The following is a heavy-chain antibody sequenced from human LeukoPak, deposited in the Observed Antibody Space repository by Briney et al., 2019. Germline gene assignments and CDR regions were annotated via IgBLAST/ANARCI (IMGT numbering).Heavy chain of an antibody. D-gene: IGHD3-3*01. V-gene: IGHV4-34*01. J-gene: IGHJ4*02. CDR1: GGSFSGYY. CDR2: INHSGST. Sequence: PSETLSLTCAVYGGSFSGYYWSWIRQPPGKGLEWIGEINHSGSTNYNPSLKSRVTISVDTSKNQFSLKLSSVTAADTAVYYCARGQRFSESHPLVFDYWGQGTLVTVSS. CDR3: ARGQRFSESHPLVFDY.